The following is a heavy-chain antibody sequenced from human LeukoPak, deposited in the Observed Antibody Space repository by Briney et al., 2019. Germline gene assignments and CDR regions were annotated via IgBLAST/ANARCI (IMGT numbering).Heavy chain of an antibody. V-gene: IGHV3-9*01. D-gene: IGHD3-3*01. J-gene: IGHJ3*02. Sequence: GRSLRLSCAASGFTFDDYAMHWVRQAPGKGLEWVSGISWNSGSIGYADSVKGRFTISRDNAKNSLYLQMNSLRAEDTAVYYCASAPRDAFDIWGQGTMVTVSS. CDR3: ASAPRDAFDI. CDR1: GFTFDDYA. CDR2: ISWNSGSI.